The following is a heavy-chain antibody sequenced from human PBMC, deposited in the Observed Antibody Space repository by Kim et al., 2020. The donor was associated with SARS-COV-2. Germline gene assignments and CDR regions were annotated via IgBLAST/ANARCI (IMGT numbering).Heavy chain of an antibody. V-gene: IGHV3-21*01. CDR1: GFTFSRYI. J-gene: IGHJ6*02. Sequence: GGSLRLSCAASGFTFSRYIMNWVRQAPGKGLEWVSSITSSSYYMYYADSVKGRFTISRDNAKNSLYLQMSSLRAEDTAMYYCVRDFSSSFHVWGQGTPVTVSS. D-gene: IGHD3-3*02. CDR3: VRDFSSSFHV. CDR2: ITSSSYYM.